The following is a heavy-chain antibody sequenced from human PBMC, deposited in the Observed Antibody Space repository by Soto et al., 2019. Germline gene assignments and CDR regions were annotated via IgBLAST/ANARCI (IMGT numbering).Heavy chain of an antibody. V-gene: IGHV1-3*05. CDR1: GYTFTSYA. CDR3: ARSLAPTLGPDY. Sequence: QVQLVQSGAEEKKPGASVKVSCKASGYTFTSYAMHWVRQAPGQRLEWMGWINAGNGNTKYSQKFQGRVTITRDTSASTAYMELSSLRSEDTAVYYCARSLAPTLGPDYWGQGTLVTVSS. J-gene: IGHJ4*02. CDR2: INAGNGNT. D-gene: IGHD2-21*01.